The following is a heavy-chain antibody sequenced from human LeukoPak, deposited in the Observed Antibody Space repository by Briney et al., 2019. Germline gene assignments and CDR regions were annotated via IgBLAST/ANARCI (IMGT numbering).Heavy chain of an antibody. D-gene: IGHD3-22*01. CDR1: GFTFSSYA. Sequence: PGGSLRLSCAASGFTFSSYAMHWVRQAPGKGLEYVSAISSNGGSTYYANSVKGRFTISRDNSKNTLYLQMGSLRAEDMAVYYCARGTYYYDSSGFGYWGQGTLVTVSS. J-gene: IGHJ4*02. CDR2: ISSNGGST. V-gene: IGHV3-64*01. CDR3: ARGTYYYDSSGFGY.